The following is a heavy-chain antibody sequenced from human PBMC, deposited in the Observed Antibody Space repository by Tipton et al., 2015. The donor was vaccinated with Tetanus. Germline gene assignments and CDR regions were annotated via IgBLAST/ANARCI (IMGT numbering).Heavy chain of an antibody. V-gene: IGHV4-30-4*01. CDR1: GGSISSGDYY. Sequence: TLSLTCTVPGGSISSGDYYWSWIRQPPGKGLEWIGYIYYSGSTYYNPSLKSRVTISVDTSKNQFSLKLSSVTAADTAVYYCARDHAVGWIQLWFRGRREVYFDYWGQGTLVTVSS. CDR3: ARDHAVGWIQLWFRGRREVYFDY. D-gene: IGHD5-18*01. CDR2: IYYSGST. J-gene: IGHJ4*02.